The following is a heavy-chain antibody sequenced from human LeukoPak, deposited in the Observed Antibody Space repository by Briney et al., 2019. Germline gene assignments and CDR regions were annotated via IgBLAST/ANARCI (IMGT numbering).Heavy chain of an antibody. J-gene: IGHJ4*02. CDR2: IYYSGST. CDR1: GGSISSYY. CDR3: ARIRSDYDSSGYYHWFFDY. D-gene: IGHD3-22*01. V-gene: IGHV4-59*08. Sequence: SETLSLTCTVSGGSISSYYWSWIRQPPGKGLEWIGYIYYSGSTNYNPCLKSRVTISVDTSKNQFSLKLSSVTAADTAVYYCARIRSDYDSSGYYHWFFDYWGQGTLVTVSS.